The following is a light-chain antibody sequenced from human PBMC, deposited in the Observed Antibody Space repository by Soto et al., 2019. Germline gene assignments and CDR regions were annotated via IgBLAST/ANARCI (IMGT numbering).Light chain of an antibody. V-gene: IGKV1-6*01. CDR2: ETS. J-gene: IGKJ1*01. CDR1: QGIDSY. CDR3: LQDYNYPRT. Sequence: AIQLTQSPSSLSASVGDRVTITCRASQGIDSYLAWYQQRPGKVPQLLIYETSILQSGVSSRFSGSGSGTDFTLTISSLQPEDFATYYCLQDYNYPRTFGPGTKVDIK.